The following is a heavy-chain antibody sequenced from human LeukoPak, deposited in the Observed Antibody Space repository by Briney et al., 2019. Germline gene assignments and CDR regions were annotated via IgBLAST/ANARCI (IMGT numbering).Heavy chain of an antibody. V-gene: IGHV3-74*01. CDR2: ISSDGSST. Sequence: GGSLRLSCAASGFTFSSYWMHWVRQAPGKGLVWVSRISSDGSSTDYADSVNGRFTVSRDDAKNTLYLQMNSLRAEDAAVYYCARGLAGAYRIMDVWGQGTTVTVS. D-gene: IGHD6-19*01. CDR1: GFTFSSYW. CDR3: ARGLAGAYRIMDV. J-gene: IGHJ6*02.